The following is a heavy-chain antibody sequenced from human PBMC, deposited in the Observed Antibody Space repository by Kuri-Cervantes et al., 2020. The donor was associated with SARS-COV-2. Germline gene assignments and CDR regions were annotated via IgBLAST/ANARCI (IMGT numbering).Heavy chain of an antibody. CDR2: IYSGGST. Sequence: GESLKISCAASGFTVSSNYMSWVRQAPGKGLEWVSVIYSGGSTYYADSVEGRFTISRDNSKNKLYLQMNSLRAEDTAVYYCARTHGWFDPWGQGTLGTVSS. J-gene: IGHJ5*02. CDR3: ARTHGWFDP. V-gene: IGHV3-53*01. CDR1: GFTVSSNY.